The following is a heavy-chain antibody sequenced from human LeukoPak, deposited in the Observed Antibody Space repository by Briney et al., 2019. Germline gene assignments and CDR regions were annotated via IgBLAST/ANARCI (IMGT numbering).Heavy chain of an antibody. D-gene: IGHD3-10*01. Sequence: SETLSLTCAVYGSSFHNYYWTWIRQPPGKRLEWLGEIGHSGGTNYNPSLNSRVTISLDTSKNQFSLKLTSVTAADTAVYYCARVTENYGSGRRHNYYYYYMDVWGKGTTVTISS. CDR3: ARVTENYGSGRRHNYYYYYMDV. CDR2: IGHSGGT. J-gene: IGHJ6*03. V-gene: IGHV4-34*01. CDR1: GSSFHNYY.